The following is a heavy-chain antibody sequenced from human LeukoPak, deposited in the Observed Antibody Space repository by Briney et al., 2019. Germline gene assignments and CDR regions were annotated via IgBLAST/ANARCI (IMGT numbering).Heavy chain of an antibody. D-gene: IGHD2/OR15-2a*01. CDR3: ARLTFHYYFDY. V-gene: IGHV4-59*08. CDR2: IYYSGST. CDR1: GGXISSYY. J-gene: IGHJ4*02. Sequence: SETLSLTCTVSGGXISSYYCSWIRQAPGTGLEWIAYIYYSGSTNYNPSLKSRVTISVDTSKNQFSLKLSSVTAADTAVYYCARLTFHYYFDYWGQGALVTVSS.